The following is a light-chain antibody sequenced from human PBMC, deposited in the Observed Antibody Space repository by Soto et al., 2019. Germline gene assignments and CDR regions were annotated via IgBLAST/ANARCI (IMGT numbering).Light chain of an antibody. V-gene: IGKV3-20*01. CDR3: QQYGSSLVT. J-gene: IGKJ1*01. CDR1: QVVTAGS. Sequence: EIVLTQSPGTLSLSPGKEPPPPARAGQVVTAGSLPGYQQNPGQAPRLLIYGASSRATGIPDRFSGSGSGTDFTLTISRLEPEDFAVYYCQQYGSSLVTFGQGTKVEIK. CDR2: GAS.